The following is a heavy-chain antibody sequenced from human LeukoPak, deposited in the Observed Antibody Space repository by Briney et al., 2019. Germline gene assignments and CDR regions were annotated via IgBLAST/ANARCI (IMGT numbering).Heavy chain of an antibody. CDR3: ARDPVVGKLDY. D-gene: IGHD6-19*01. CDR1: GFTFGLFW. CDR2: IKQDGSEK. Sequence: PGGSLRLSCEASGFTFGLFWMSWVRQAPGKGLEWVANIKQDGSEKYYEDSVKGRFTISRDNTKNSLYLQMNSLRAEDTAVYYCARDPVVGKLDYWGLGTLVTVSS. J-gene: IGHJ4*02. V-gene: IGHV3-7*04.